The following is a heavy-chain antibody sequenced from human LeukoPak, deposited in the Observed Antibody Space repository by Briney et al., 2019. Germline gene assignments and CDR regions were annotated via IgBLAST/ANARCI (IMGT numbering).Heavy chain of an antibody. CDR1: GFTFSSYW. J-gene: IGHJ5*02. V-gene: IGHV3-7*01. Sequence: QPGGSLRPSCAASGFTFSSYWMSWVRQAPGKGLEWVANIKQDGSEKYYVDSVKGRFTISRDNAKNSLYLQMNSLRAEDTAVYYCAREGIAAAGSWFDPWGQGTLVTVSS. D-gene: IGHD6-13*01. CDR3: AREGIAAAGSWFDP. CDR2: IKQDGSEK.